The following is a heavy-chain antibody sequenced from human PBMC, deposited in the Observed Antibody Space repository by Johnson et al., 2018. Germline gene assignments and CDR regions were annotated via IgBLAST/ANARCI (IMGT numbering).Heavy chain of an antibody. D-gene: IGHD2-15*01. V-gene: IGHV5-51*01. CDR1: GYSFTNYY. CDR3: VGRSAAAIGGTS. CDR2: RHTGKSVG. Sequence: VQLVESGAEVKKPGESLKIYCTGSGYSFTNYYIGWVRQMPGEGLEWLGIRHTGKSVGSESPSFQGRVTMSVDTSISPAYLQWRRLEASDTAMYYCVGRSAAAIGGTSWGQGTMVTVSA. J-gene: IGHJ3*01.